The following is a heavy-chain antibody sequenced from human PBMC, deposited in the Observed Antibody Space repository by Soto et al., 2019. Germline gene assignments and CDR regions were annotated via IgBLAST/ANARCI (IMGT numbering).Heavy chain of an antibody. D-gene: IGHD5-12*01. CDR2: IYRTGHT. V-gene: IGHV4-30-2*01. CDR1: GGSVNRGGYS. CDR3: ARAYSGFDSDNFDP. J-gene: IGHJ5*02. Sequence: SETLSLTCAVSGGSVNRGGYSWSWIRQTPGKGLEWLAYIYRTGHTIYNPSLNSRATISLDEPNNQFSLHLTSVTAADTAVYYCARAYSGFDSDNFDPWGQGAQVTVS.